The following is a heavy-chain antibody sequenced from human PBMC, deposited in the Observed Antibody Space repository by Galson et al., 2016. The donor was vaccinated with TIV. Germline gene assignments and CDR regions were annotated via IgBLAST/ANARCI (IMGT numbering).Heavy chain of an antibody. Sequence: SVKVSCKASGGTFSSYVFNWVRLAPGQGLEWMGGIIPLFQTTNYAQKFQGRVTITADESTSTAYMELNSLRSGDTAVYYCASDRNTAFDTYHYYYGMDVWGQGTTVTVSS. CDR3: ASDRNTAFDTYHYYYGMDV. CDR1: GGTFSSYV. J-gene: IGHJ6*02. CDR2: IIPLFQTT. V-gene: IGHV1-69*13. D-gene: IGHD5-18*01.